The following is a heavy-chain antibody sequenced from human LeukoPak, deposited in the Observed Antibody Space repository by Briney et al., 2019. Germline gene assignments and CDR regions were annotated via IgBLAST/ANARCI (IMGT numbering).Heavy chain of an antibody. CDR2: INPNSGGT. CDR1: GYTFTGYY. Sequence: GASVKVSCKASGYTFTGYYMHWVRQAPGQGLEWMGWINPNSGGTNYAQKFQGRVTMTRDTSISTAYMELSSLRSEDTAVYYCARDQRGPAYSNYAFDPWGQGTLVTVSS. CDR3: ARDQRGPAYSNYAFDP. D-gene: IGHD4-4*01. J-gene: IGHJ5*02. V-gene: IGHV1-2*02.